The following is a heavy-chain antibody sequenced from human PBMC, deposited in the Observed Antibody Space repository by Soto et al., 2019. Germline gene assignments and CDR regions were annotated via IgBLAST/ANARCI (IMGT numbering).Heavy chain of an antibody. CDR3: ARDQSSSWRLENWFDP. CDR2: ISAYNGNT. D-gene: IGHD6-13*01. J-gene: IGHJ5*02. Sequence: GASVKVSCKASGYTFTSYGISWVRQAPGQGLEWMGWISAYNGNTNYAQKLQGRVTMTTDTSTSTAYMELRSLRSDDTAVYYCARDQSSSWRLENWFDPWGQGTLVTAPQ. V-gene: IGHV1-18*01. CDR1: GYTFTSYG.